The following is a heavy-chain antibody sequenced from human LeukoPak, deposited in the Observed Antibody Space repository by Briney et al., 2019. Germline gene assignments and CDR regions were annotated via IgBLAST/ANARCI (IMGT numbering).Heavy chain of an antibody. CDR1: GYSISSGYY. J-gene: IGHJ5*02. CDR3: ARDQGIAVAGTLDRWFDP. V-gene: IGHV4-38-2*02. D-gene: IGHD6-19*01. CDR2: IYHSGST. Sequence: PSETLSLTCAVSGYSISSGYYWGWIRQPPGKGLEWVGSIYHSGSTYYNPSLKSRVTISVDTSKNPFSLKLSSVTAADTAVYYCARDQGIAVAGTLDRWFDPWGQGTLVTVSS.